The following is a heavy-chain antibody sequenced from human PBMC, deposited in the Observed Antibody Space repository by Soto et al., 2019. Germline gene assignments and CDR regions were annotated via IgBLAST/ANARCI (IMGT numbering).Heavy chain of an antibody. V-gene: IGHV4-34*01. CDR3: ARGTVAGYDAFDI. D-gene: IGHD6-19*01. J-gene: IGHJ3*02. Sequence: SETLSLTCAVYGGSFSGYYWSWIRQPPGKGLEWIGEINHSGSTNYNPSLKSRVTISVDTSKNQFSLKLSSVTAADTAVYYCARGTVAGYDAFDIWGQGTMVTVSS. CDR2: INHSGST. CDR1: GGSFSGYY.